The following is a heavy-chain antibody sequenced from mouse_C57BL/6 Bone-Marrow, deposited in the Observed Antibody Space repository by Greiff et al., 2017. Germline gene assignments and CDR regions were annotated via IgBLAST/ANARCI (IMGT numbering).Heavy chain of an antibody. CDR1: GFNIKDYY. V-gene: IGHV14-2*01. D-gene: IGHD3-2*02. CDR3: ARSRLLRFDY. J-gene: IGHJ2*01. Sequence: EVKLQESGAELVKPGASVKLSCTASGFNIKDYYMHWVKQRTEQGLEWIGRIDPEDGETKYAPQFTGQAPITADTSSNTAYLQLSSLTSEDTAVYYCARSRLLRFDYWGQGTTLTVAS. CDR2: IDPEDGET.